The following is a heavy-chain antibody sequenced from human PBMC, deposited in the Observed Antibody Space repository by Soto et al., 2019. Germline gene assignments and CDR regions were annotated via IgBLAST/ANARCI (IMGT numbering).Heavy chain of an antibody. CDR3: ARGSVTTIKMWENWFDP. V-gene: IGHV4-31*03. Sequence: QVQLQESGPGLVKPSQTLSLTCTVSGASISSGAYYWSWIRQHPGKGLEWIGYIFFTGSTYYNPSLKSRVMISLDTSKNQFSLTLSSVTAADTALYYCARGSVTTIKMWENWFDPWGQGTLVTVSS. CDR2: IFFTGST. D-gene: IGHD4-4*01. J-gene: IGHJ5*02. CDR1: GASISSGAYY.